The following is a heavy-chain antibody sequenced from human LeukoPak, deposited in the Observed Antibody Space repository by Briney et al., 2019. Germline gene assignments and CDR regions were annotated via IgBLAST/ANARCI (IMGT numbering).Heavy chain of an antibody. V-gene: IGHV1-18*01. Sequence: GASVKVSCKASSYTFTSYGISWVRQAPGQGLEWMGWISAYNGHTNYAQKFQGRVTMTTDTSTSTAYMELRSLRSDDTAVYYCARGGRWELPRPYAFDIWGQGTMVTVSS. J-gene: IGHJ3*02. CDR2: ISAYNGHT. CDR1: SYTFTSYG. CDR3: ARGGRWELPRPYAFDI. D-gene: IGHD1-26*01.